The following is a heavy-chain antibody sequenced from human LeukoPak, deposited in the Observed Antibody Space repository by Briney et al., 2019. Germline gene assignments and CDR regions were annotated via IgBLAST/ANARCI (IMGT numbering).Heavy chain of an antibody. CDR2: ISYDGSNK. J-gene: IGHJ4*02. D-gene: IGHD5-12*01. CDR1: GFTFSSYA. V-gene: IGHV3-30*01. Sequence: QPGGSLRLSCAASGFTFSSYAMHWVRQAPGKGLEWVAVISYDGSNKYYADSVKGRFTISRDNSKNTLYLQMNSLRAEDTAVYYCAREMGSRCSGFDFKVVAYWGQGTLVTVSS. CDR3: AREMGSRCSGFDFKVVAY.